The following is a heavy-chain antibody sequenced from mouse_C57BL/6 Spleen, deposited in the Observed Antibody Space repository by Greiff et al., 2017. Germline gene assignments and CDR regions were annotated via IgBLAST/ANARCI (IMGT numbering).Heavy chain of an antibody. V-gene: IGHV1-64*01. Sequence: QVQLQQSGAELVKPGASVKLSCKASGYTFTSYWMHWVKQRPGQGLEWIGMIHPNSGSTNYNEKFKSKATLTVDKSSSTAYMQLSSLTSEDSAVYYCAPLRFYYFDYWGQGTTLTVSS. CDR3: APLRFYYFDY. D-gene: IGHD6-1*01. J-gene: IGHJ2*01. CDR1: GYTFTSYW. CDR2: IHPNSGST.